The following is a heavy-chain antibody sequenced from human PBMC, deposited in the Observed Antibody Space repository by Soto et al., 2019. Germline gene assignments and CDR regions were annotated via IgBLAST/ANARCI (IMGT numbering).Heavy chain of an antibody. D-gene: IGHD6-13*01. J-gene: IGHJ6*02. CDR3: ARAGSSWYIGGFYYGMDV. V-gene: IGHV1-2*04. CDR1: GYTFTGYY. Sequence: QVQLVQSGAEVKKPGASVKVSCKASGYTFTGYYMHWVRQAPGQGLEWMGWINPNSGGTNYAQKFQGWVTMTRDTSISTAYMELSRLRSDDTAVYYCARAGSSWYIGGFYYGMDVWGQGTTVTVSS. CDR2: INPNSGGT.